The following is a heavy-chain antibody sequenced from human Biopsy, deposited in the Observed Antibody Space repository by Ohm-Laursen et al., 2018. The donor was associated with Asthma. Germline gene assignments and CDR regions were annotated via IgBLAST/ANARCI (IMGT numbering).Heavy chain of an antibody. V-gene: IGHV4-59*01. CDR1: GGSINNFY. CDR2: VYYSGST. CDR3: ARGVDRVTGLLDHFDS. Sequence: GTLSLTCTVSGGSINNFYWSWIRQPPRKGLESIGHVYYSGSTNYNPSLKSRVTISIDASKNQFSLKLTSVTAADTAVYYCARGVDRVTGLLDHFDSWGQGTLVTVSS. J-gene: IGHJ4*02. D-gene: IGHD2-21*02.